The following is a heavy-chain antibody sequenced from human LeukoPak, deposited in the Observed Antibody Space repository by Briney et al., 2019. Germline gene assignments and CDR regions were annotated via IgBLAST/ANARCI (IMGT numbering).Heavy chain of an antibody. CDR3: ARENVDIVPAHYFDY. V-gene: IGHV3-30*04. Sequence: QPGRSLRLSCAASGFTLSSYAMHWVRQAPGKGLEWVALISYDGSNKYYADSVKGRFTISRDNSKNTLYVQMNSLRAEDTAVYYCARENVDIVPAHYFDYWGQGTLVTVSS. CDR1: GFTLSSYA. D-gene: IGHD5-12*01. CDR2: ISYDGSNK. J-gene: IGHJ4*02.